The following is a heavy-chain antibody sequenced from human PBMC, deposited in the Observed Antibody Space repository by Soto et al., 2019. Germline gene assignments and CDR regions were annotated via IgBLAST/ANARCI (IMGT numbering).Heavy chain of an antibody. V-gene: IGHV1-18*01. J-gene: IGHJ6*02. CDR1: GYTFTSYG. CDR2: ISAYNGNT. D-gene: IGHD3-16*01. Sequence: QVQLVQSGAEVKKPGASVKVSCKASGYTFTSYGISWVRQAPGQGLEWMGWISAYNGNTNYAQKLKGRVTLTTDTSTSTAYMELRSLRSDDTAVDYCASDGALGENDYYYCMDVCGQRTTVTFSS. CDR3: ASDGALGENDYYYCMDV.